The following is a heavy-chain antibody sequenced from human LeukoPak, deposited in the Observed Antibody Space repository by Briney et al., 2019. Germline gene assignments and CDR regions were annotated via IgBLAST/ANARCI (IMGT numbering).Heavy chain of an antibody. CDR1: GGSVSGYY. Sequence: SETLSLTCAVYGGSVSGYYWSWIRQAPGKGLEWIGEINHSGSTNYNPSLKSRVTISVDTSKNQFSLKLSSVTAADTAVYYCARRAARHAFDIWGQGTMVTVSS. CDR3: ARRAARHAFDI. J-gene: IGHJ3*02. D-gene: IGHD6-6*01. CDR2: INHSGST. V-gene: IGHV4-34*01.